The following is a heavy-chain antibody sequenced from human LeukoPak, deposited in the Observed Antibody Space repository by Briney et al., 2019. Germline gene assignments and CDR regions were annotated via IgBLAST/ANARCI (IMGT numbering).Heavy chain of an antibody. CDR3: TGPGGGGSHMAFDP. CDR2: ISGDGSNR. J-gene: IGHJ5*02. D-gene: IGHD2-15*01. CDR1: GFTFSSYW. Sequence: GGSPRLSCAASGFTFSSYWMHWVRQSPGKGLVWVSCISGDGSNRRYADSVKGRFTIPRDNAKDTLYLQLDSLRVEDTAVYYCTGPGGGGSHMAFDPWGQGTLVTVSS. V-gene: IGHV3-74*01.